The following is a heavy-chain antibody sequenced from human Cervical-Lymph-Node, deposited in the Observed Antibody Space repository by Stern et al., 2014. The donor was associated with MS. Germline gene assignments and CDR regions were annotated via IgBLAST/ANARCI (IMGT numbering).Heavy chain of an antibody. Sequence: VQLVQSGGGVVPPGRSLRLTCTVSGFTFSSYGLHWVRQAPGKGLEWGSVISNDVSATYYAESVKGRFTISRDNTKNTLYLERRRLRREDTAVYYCVKRGITEVRGVRLGDYWGPGTLVIVSS. CDR2: ISNDVSAT. J-gene: IGHJ4*02. CDR1: GFTFSSYG. CDR3: VKRGITEVRGVRLGDY. D-gene: IGHD3-10*01. V-gene: IGHV3-30*18.